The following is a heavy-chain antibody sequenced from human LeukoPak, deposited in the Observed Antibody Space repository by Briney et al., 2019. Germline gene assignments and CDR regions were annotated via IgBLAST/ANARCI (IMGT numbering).Heavy chain of an antibody. CDR2: IYPGDSDT. CDR3: ARVGATRGLDY. J-gene: IGHJ4*02. D-gene: IGHD1-26*01. CDR1: GYSFTSYW. Sequence: GESLKISRKGSGYSFTSYWIGWVRQMPGKGLEWMGIIYPGDSDTRYSPSFQGQVTISADKSISTAYLQWSSLKASDTAVYYCARVGATRGLDYLGQGTLVTVSS. V-gene: IGHV5-51*01.